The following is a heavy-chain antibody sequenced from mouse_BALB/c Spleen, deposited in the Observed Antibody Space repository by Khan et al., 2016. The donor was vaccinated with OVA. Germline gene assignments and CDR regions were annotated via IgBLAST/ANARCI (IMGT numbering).Heavy chain of an antibody. Sequence: QVQLQQSGAELMKPGASVKISCKATGYTFSSYWTEWVKQRPGHGLEWIGEILPGSGNTHYIEKFKGKPNLSTEESSNTAYMQLSSLTSEDSAVYLCANRVRFWGQGSTLTVSS. CDR1: GYTFSSYW. V-gene: IGHV1-9*01. CDR3: ANRVRF. CDR2: ILPGSGNT. J-gene: IGHJ2*01.